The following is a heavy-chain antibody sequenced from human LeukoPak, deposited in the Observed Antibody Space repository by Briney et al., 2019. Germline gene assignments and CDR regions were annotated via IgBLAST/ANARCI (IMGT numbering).Heavy chain of an antibody. V-gene: IGHV1-2*02. Sequence: GASVKVSCKASGYTFTGYYMHWVRQAPGQGLEWMGWINPNSGDTNYAQKFQGRVTMTRDSSTSTVYMELCSLRSEDTAVYYCALSRVSSGYYTPSIDYWGQGTLVTVSS. J-gene: IGHJ4*02. D-gene: IGHD3-22*01. CDR3: ALSRVSSGYYTPSIDY. CDR1: GYTFTGYY. CDR2: INPNSGDT.